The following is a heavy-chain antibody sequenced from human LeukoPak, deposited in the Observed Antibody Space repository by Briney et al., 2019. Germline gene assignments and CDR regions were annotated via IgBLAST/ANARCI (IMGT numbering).Heavy chain of an antibody. CDR1: GFTFGDYA. J-gene: IGHJ4*02. CDR3: TRAGWSYDSWSGHDY. CDR2: IRGKAYGGTT. Sequence: GGSLRLSCTASGFTFGDYAMSWVRQAPGKGLEWVGFIRGKAYGGTTEYAASVKGRFTISRDDSKSIAYLQMNSLKTEDTAVYYCTRAGWSYDSWSGHDYWGQGTLVTVSS. V-gene: IGHV3-49*04. D-gene: IGHD3-3*01.